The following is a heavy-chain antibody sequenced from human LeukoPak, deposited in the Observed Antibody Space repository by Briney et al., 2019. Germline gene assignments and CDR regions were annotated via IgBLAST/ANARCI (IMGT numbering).Heavy chain of an antibody. CDR2: ISGSGGST. CDR1: GFTFSSYA. V-gene: IGHV3-23*01. J-gene: IGHJ4*02. Sequence: GGSLRLSRAASGFTFSSYAMSWVRQAPGKGLEWVSAISGSGGSTYYADSVKGRFTISRDNSKNTLYLQMNSLRAEDTAVYYCAKTFITMIVVVIPTAFDYWGQGTLVTVSS. D-gene: IGHD3-22*01. CDR3: AKTFITMIVVVIPTAFDY.